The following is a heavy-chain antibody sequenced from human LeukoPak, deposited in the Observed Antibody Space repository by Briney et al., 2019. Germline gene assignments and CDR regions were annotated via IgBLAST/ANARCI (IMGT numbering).Heavy chain of an antibody. CDR3: ARVGGYSGYAVI. J-gene: IGHJ4*02. D-gene: IGHD5-12*01. CDR2: IYYSGST. V-gene: IGHV4-59*01. Sequence: PSETLSLTCTVSGGSISSNYWSWIRQPPGKGLEWIGYIYYSGSTNYGPSLKSRVTISVDTSKNQFSLKLSSVTAADTAVYYCARVGGYSGYAVIWGQGTLVTVSS. CDR1: GGSISSNY.